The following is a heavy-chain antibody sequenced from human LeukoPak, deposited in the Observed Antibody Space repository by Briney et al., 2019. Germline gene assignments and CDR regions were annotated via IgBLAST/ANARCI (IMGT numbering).Heavy chain of an antibody. V-gene: IGHV4-31*03. Sequence: SETLSLTCTVSGGSISSGGYSWSWIRQHPGKGLEWIGYIYYSGSTYYNPSLKSRVTISVDTSKNQFSLKLSSVTAADTAVYYCARGLGDYGAFDIWGQGTMVTVSS. D-gene: IGHD4-17*01. J-gene: IGHJ3*02. CDR1: GGSISSGGYS. CDR3: ARGLGDYGAFDI. CDR2: IYYSGST.